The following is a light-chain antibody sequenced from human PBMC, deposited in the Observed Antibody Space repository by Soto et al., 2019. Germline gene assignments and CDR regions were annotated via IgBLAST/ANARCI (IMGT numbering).Light chain of an antibody. CDR1: QSVSSSY. J-gene: IGKJ2*01. V-gene: IGKV3-20*01. Sequence: EIVLTQSPGTLSLSPGERATLSCRASQSVSSSYLGWYQQKPGQAPRLIIYGASSRATGIPDRFSGSGSGTDFTITITRLEPEDFEVYYCQHYGSSYAFGQGTKLDIK. CDR3: QHYGSSYA. CDR2: GAS.